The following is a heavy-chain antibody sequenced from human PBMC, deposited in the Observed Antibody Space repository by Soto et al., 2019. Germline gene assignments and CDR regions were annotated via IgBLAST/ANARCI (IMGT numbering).Heavy chain of an antibody. V-gene: IGHV4-34*01. J-gene: IGHJ4*02. CDR1: GGSFSGYY. D-gene: IGHD3-22*01. Sequence: SETLSLTCTVYGGSFSGYYWSWIRQPPGKGLEWIGEINHSGSTNYNPSLKSRVTISVDTSKNQFSLKLSSVTAADTAVYYCARALRYDSSGYYPDFDYWGQGTLVTVSS. CDR2: INHSGST. CDR3: ARALRYDSSGYYPDFDY.